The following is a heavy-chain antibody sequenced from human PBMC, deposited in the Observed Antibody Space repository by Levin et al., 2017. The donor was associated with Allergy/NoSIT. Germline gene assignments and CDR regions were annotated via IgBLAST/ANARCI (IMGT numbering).Heavy chain of an antibody. CDR2: IYYSGST. D-gene: IGHD2-2*03. CDR3: AREDGSTVDF. CDR1: GGSISGGGYH. Sequence: SETLSLTCTVSGGSISGGGYHWTWIRQHPEKGLEWIGYIYYSGSTFYNPSLKSRLMISVDTSKKQFYQNVSSVTAAETAVYYCAREDGSTVDFWGQGALVTVAS. J-gene: IGHJ4*02. V-gene: IGHV4-31*03.